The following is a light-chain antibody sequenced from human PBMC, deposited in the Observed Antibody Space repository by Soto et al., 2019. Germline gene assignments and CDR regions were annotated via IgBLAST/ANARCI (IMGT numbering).Light chain of an antibody. V-gene: IGKV3D-20*02. CDR2: GTS. CDR1: ERIYSAY. J-gene: IGKJ1*01. CDR3: QQRSNWPPT. Sequence: EVVLTQSPGTLSLSRGERATLSCRASERIYSAYLGWYQQKPGQAPRLLIYGTSSRATGIPDRFSGSGSGTDFTLTISSLEPEDFAVYYCQQRSNWPPTFGQGTKVDI.